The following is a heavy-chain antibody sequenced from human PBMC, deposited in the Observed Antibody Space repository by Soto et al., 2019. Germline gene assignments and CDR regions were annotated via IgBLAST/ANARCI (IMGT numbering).Heavy chain of an antibody. D-gene: IGHD2-2*01. J-gene: IGHJ3*02. V-gene: IGHV1-46*01. CDR3: ARRGMPKIGFDT. CDR1: GYIFSNYY. Sequence: QVQLVQSGAEVKKPGTSVKVSCKASGYIFSNYYMHWVRQAPGQGLEWMGVFNPSGDATHYAQSFQGRVSVTRDTSTSTVYMELSTLTSEDTAVYYCARRGMPKIGFDTWGQGTMVTVSS. CDR2: FNPSGDAT.